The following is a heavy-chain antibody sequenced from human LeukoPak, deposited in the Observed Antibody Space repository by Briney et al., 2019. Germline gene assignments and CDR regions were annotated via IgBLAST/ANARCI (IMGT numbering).Heavy chain of an antibody. Sequence: GGSLRLSCAASGFTFSSYWMSWVRQAPGKGLEWVATIRQDGSQKYYVDSVKGRFTISRDNAKNSLYLQMNSLRAEDTAVYYCARGAHYYDSWGQGTLVTVSS. J-gene: IGHJ4*02. D-gene: IGHD3-22*01. CDR1: GFTFSSYW. CDR2: IRQDGSQK. V-gene: IGHV3-7*01. CDR3: ARGAHYYDS.